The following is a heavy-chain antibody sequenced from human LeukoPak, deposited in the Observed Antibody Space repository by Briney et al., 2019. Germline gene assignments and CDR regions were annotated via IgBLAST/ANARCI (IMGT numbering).Heavy chain of an antibody. V-gene: IGHV3-21*01. CDR3: AREAWELRSFDY. D-gene: IGHD1-26*01. Sequence: PGGSLRLSCAASGFTFSSYSMNWVRQAPGKGLEWVSSISSSSSYIYYADSVKGRFTISRDNAKNSLYLQMNSLRAEDTAVYYCAREAWELRSFDYWGQGTLVTVSS. J-gene: IGHJ4*02. CDR1: GFTFSSYS. CDR2: ISSSSSYI.